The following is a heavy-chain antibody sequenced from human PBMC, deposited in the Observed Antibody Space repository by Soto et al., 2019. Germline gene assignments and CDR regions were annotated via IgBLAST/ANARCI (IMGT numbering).Heavy chain of an antibody. CDR1: GYTFTSYG. CDR2: ISAYNGNT. CDR3: ARDCSSTSCYSYPLKSDYYYYYGMDV. J-gene: IGHJ6*02. D-gene: IGHD2-2*01. Sequence: ASVKVSCKASGYTFTSYGISWVRQAPGQGLEWMGWISAYNGNTNYVQKLQGRVTMTTDTSTSTAYMELRSLRSDDTAVYYCARDCSSTSCYSYPLKSDYYYYYGMDVWGQGTTVTVSS. V-gene: IGHV1-18*04.